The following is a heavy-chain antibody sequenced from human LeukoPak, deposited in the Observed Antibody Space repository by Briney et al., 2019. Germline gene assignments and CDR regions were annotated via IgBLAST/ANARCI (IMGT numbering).Heavy chain of an antibody. V-gene: IGHV4-59*01. CDR1: GGSISSYY. J-gene: IGHJ4*02. CDR2: IYQSGRT. CDR3: ARGSDYGDY. Sequence: SETLSLTCTVSGGSISSYYWSWIRQPPGKGREWIGYIYQSGRTNYNPSLKSRVTISINTSKNQLSLRLSSVTAADTAVYYCARGSDYGDYWGQGTLVTVSS. D-gene: IGHD3-3*01.